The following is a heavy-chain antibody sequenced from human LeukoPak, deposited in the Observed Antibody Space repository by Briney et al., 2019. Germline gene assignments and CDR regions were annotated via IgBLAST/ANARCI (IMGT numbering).Heavy chain of an antibody. J-gene: IGHJ3*02. D-gene: IGHD2-2*01. CDR1: GFTFDDYA. CDR3: AREWDIVVVPAAIPDAFDI. V-gene: IGHV3-30*04. Sequence: GRSLRLSCAASGFTFDDYAMHWVRQAPGKGLEWVAVISYGGSNKYYADSVKGRFTISRDNSKNTLYLQMNSLRAEDTAVYYCAREWDIVVVPAAIPDAFDIWGQGTMVTVSS. CDR2: ISYGGSNK.